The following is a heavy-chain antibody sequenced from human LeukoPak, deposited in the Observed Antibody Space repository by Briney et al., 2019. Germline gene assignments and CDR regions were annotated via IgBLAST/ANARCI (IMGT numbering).Heavy chain of an antibody. D-gene: IGHD5-18*01. CDR3: ARGKGDTAMVYYYYMDV. CDR1: GFTFSSYS. Sequence: PGGSLRLSCAASGFTFSSYSMNWVRQAPGKGLEWGSYISSSSSTIYYADSVKGRFTISRDNAKNSLYLQMNSLRAEDTAVYYCARGKGDTAMVYYYYMDVWGKGTTVTVSS. J-gene: IGHJ6*03. V-gene: IGHV3-48*01. CDR2: ISSSSSTI.